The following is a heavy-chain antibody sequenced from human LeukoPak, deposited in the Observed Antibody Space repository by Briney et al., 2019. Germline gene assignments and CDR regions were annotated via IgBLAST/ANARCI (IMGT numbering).Heavy chain of an antibody. CDR2: IKQDGSEK. CDR3: ARGVGFGEPDGYFDY. Sequence: GGTLRLSCAASGFTFSSYWMSWVRQAPGKGLEWVANIKQDGSEKYYVDSVKGRFTISRDNAKNSLYLQMNSLRAEDTAVYYCARGVGFGEPDGYFDYWGQGTLVTVSS. V-gene: IGHV3-7*05. CDR1: GFTFSSYW. J-gene: IGHJ4*02. D-gene: IGHD3-10*01.